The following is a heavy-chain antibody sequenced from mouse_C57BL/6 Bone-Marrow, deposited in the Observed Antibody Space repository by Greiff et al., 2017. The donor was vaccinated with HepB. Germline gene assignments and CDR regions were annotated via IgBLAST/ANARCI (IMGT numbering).Heavy chain of an antibody. D-gene: IGHD1-1*01. Sequence: EVQLQQSGAELVRPGASVKLSCTASGFNIKDDYMHWVKQRPEQGLEWIGWIDPDNGDTEYASKFQGKATITADTSSNTAYLQLSSLTSEDTAVYYCTLDYGTPYYAMDYWGQGTSVTVSS. CDR1: GFNIKDDY. J-gene: IGHJ4*01. CDR2: IDPDNGDT. CDR3: TLDYGTPYYAMDY. V-gene: IGHV14-4*01.